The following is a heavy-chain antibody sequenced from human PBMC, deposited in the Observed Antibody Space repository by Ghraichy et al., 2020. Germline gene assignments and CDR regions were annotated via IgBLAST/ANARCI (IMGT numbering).Heavy chain of an antibody. D-gene: IGHD2-15*01. CDR3: ARGGRHYYGMDV. V-gene: IGHV4-31*03. Sequence: SETLSLTCTVSGGSISSGGYYWSWIRQHPGKGLEWIGYIYYSGSTYYNPSLKSRVTISVDTSKNQFSLKLSSVTAADTAVYYCARGGRHYYGMDVWGQGTTVTVSS. CDR1: GGSISSGGYY. CDR2: IYYSGST. J-gene: IGHJ6*02.